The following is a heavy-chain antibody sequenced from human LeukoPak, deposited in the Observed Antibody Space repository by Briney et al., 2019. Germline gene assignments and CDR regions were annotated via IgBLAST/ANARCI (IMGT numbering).Heavy chain of an antibody. J-gene: IGHJ4*02. V-gene: IGHV3-23*01. Sequence: PGVSLRLSCAASGFNFSSYAMRWVRQAPGKGLGWVSTISGSGDITYYADSVKGRFTISRDNSKNTLYLQMNSLRAEDTALYYCAKDLGYSDYWGQGTLVTVSS. CDR1: GFNFSSYA. CDR2: ISGSGDIT. CDR3: AKDLGYSDY.